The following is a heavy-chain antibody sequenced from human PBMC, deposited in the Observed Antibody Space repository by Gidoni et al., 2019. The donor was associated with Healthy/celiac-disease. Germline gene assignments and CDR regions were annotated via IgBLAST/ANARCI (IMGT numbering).Heavy chain of an antibody. V-gene: IGHV1-18*04. CDR2: IRAYKGNT. D-gene: IGHD4-17*01. CDR3: AGDLSTTVKHNWFDP. CDR1: GYTFTRYG. Sequence: QVQPVQSGAEGKKPGASVKVPGKASGYTFTRYGSSEVGQAPGQGLEWIGWIRAYKGNTNYAQKLQGKVTMTTDKSTSTGYMEVRSLRSDDAAVYCCAGDLSTTVKHNWFDPWGQGTLVTVSS. J-gene: IGHJ5*01.